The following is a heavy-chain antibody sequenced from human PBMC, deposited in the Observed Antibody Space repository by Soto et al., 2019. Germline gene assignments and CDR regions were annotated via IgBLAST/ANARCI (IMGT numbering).Heavy chain of an antibody. CDR1: GFTFSNYW. J-gene: IGHJ4*02. CDR2: INIDGSST. CDR3: ARDKSITMVPDY. Sequence: GGSLRLSCAASGFTFSNYWMHWVRQAPGKGLVWVSRINIDGSSTSYADSVKGRFTISRDNAKNTLYLQMNSLRAEDTAVYYCARDKSITMVPDYWGQGTLVTVS. V-gene: IGHV3-74*01. D-gene: IGHD3-10*01.